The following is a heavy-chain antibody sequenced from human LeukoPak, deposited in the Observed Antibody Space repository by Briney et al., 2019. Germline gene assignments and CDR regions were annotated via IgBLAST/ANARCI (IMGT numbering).Heavy chain of an antibody. CDR3: ARAADYYDSSGYYFRAFDI. CDR2: IYYSGST. CDR1: GGSISSYY. V-gene: IGHV4-59*01. J-gene: IGHJ3*02. Sequence: SETLSLTCTVSGGSISSYYWSWIRQPPGKGLEWIGYIYYSGSTNYNPSLKSRVTISVDTSKNQFSLKPSSVTAADTAVYYCARAADYYDSSGYYFRAFDIWGQGTMVTVSS. D-gene: IGHD3-22*01.